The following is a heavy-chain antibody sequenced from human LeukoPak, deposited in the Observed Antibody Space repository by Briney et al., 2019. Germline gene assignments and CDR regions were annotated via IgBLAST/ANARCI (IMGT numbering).Heavy chain of an antibody. J-gene: IGHJ3*02. V-gene: IGHV4-39*01. D-gene: IGHD5-24*01. Sequence: LSETLSLTCSVSGDTLLSGSHYWGWVRQSPGKGLEWIGSIYDGWSAYYNPSLKSRVSISVDTSKNQFSLKLTPATTADPAVYYCATQKWQRPAAFDIWGQGTRVAVSS. CDR3: ATQKWQRPAAFDI. CDR1: GDTLLSGSHY. CDR2: IYDGWSA.